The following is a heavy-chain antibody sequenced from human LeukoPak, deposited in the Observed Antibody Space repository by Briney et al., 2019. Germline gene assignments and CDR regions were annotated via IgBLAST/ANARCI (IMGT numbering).Heavy chain of an antibody. CDR2: ITSAGDT. Sequence: SETLSLTCTVSGGSISPYFWSWIRQPAGKGLEWIGRITSAGDTVYNPSLRGRVTMSLDTSKNQFSLILNSVTASDTALYYCAIEDLKLPHNWFDPWGQGTLVTVSS. J-gene: IGHJ5*02. CDR1: GGSISPYF. V-gene: IGHV4-4*07. CDR3: AIEDLKLPHNWFDP.